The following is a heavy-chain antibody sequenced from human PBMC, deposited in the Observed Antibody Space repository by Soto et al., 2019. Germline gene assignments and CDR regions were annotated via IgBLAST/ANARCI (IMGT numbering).Heavy chain of an antibody. CDR3: ARACFCTTVPTFGACAFDI. D-gene: IGHD4-17*01. Sequence: PETLSLTCAVYAGSFSGYYWSWIRPHPGKGLEWIGEINHSGSTNYNPSLKSRVTISVDTSKNQFSLKLSSVTAADTAVYYCARACFCTTVPTFGACAFDIWGQGTMVTVSS. V-gene: IGHV4-34*01. CDR1: AGSFSGYY. CDR2: INHSGST. J-gene: IGHJ3*02.